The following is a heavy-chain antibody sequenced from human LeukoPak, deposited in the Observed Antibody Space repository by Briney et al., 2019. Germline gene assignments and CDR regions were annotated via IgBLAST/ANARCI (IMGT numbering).Heavy chain of an antibody. V-gene: IGHV3-7*04. CDR1: GFTFSNYW. Sequence: GGSLILSCAACGFTFSNYWMRWVRQAPGKGLEWVALIKQDGSEEYYVDSVKGRFTISRDNAKNSLYLQMNSLRAEDTAVYYCARDVDTLLARSALDLWGQGTMVTVSS. CDR3: ARDVDTLLARSALDL. D-gene: IGHD5-18*01. CDR2: IKQDGSEE. J-gene: IGHJ3*01.